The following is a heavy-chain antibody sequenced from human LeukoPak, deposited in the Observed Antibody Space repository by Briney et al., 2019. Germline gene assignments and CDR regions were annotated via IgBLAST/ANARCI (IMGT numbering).Heavy chain of an antibody. J-gene: IGHJ1*01. Sequence: PGGSLRLSCAASGFTFSSYGMHWVRQAPGKGLEWVAFIRYDGSNKYYADSVKGRFTISRDNSKNTLYLQMNSLRAEDTAVYYCAKDRYSSSPRDFQHWGQGTLVTVSS. V-gene: IGHV3-30*02. CDR2: IRYDGSNK. CDR3: AKDRYSSSPRDFQH. D-gene: IGHD6-6*01. CDR1: GFTFSSYG.